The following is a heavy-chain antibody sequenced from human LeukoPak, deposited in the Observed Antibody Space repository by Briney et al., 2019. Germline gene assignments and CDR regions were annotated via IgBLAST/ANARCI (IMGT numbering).Heavy chain of an antibody. CDR1: GFTFSSYA. CDR2: ISGSGGST. D-gene: IGHD1-20*01. CDR3: ATWTGITPY. V-gene: IGHV3-23*01. Sequence: RSGGSLRLSCAASGFTFSSYAMSWVRQAPGKGLQWVSAISGSGGSTYYADSVKGRFTISRDNSKNTLYLQMNSLRVEDTAVYYCATWTGITPYWGQGTLVTVSS. J-gene: IGHJ4*02.